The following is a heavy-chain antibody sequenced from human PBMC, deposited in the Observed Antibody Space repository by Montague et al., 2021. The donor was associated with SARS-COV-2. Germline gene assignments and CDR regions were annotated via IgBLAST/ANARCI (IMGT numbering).Heavy chain of an antibody. J-gene: IGHJ6*02. CDR3: AKDPYYYGLGYGMDV. D-gene: IGHD3-10*01. CDR2: SSGSDGGT. CDR1: GFTSGDYQ. V-gene: IGHV3-23*01. Sequence: SLRLSCAASGFTSGDYQVTWVRQAPGKGLEWVSGSSGSDGGTHYADSVKGRFTISRDNSKNVLYLQMNGLRAEDTALYYCAKDPYYYGLGYGMDVWGQGTTVTVSS.